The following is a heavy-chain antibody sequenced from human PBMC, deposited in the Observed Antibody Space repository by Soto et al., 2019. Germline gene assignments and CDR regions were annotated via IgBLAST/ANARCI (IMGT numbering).Heavy chain of an antibody. CDR1: GGSISSGDYF. J-gene: IGHJ4*02. V-gene: IGHV4-30-4*01. CDR2: VYSSGST. CDR3: ARGAVPAPATVFDY. Sequence: SETLSLSCTVSGGSISSGDYFWSWIRQPPGKGLEWIGFVYSSGSTYYNPSLKSRVTISGDTSKNQFSLKLTSVTAADTAVYFCARGAVPAPATVFDYWGQGTLVTVSS. D-gene: IGHD6-13*01.